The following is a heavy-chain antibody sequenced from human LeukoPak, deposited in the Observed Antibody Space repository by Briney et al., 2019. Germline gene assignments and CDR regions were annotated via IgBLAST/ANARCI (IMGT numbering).Heavy chain of an antibody. CDR1: GFTFSSYG. J-gene: IGHJ3*02. CDR3: ARMDESTVVTPGAFDI. V-gene: IGHV3-30*19. Sequence: GGSLRLSCAASGFTFSSYGMHWVRQAPGKGLEWVAVISYDGSNKYYADSVKGRFTISRDNSKNTLYLQMNSLRAEDTAAYYCARMDESTVVTPGAFDIWGQGTMVTVSS. D-gene: IGHD4-23*01. CDR2: ISYDGSNK.